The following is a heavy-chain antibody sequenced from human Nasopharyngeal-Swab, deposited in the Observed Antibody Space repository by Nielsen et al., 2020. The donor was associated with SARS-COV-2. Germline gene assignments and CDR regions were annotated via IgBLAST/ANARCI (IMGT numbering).Heavy chain of an antibody. CDR1: GFTFSRFW. CDR3: ARMNYYFYYGMDV. V-gene: IGHV3-7*01. Sequence: LKISCAASGFTFSRFWMTWVRQAPGKGLEWVAYLKQDGSEEYYVDSVKGRFTISRDNAKNSLYLQMSSLRAEDTAVYYCARMNYYFYYGMDVWGQGTTVTVSS. CDR2: LKQDGSEE. J-gene: IGHJ6*02.